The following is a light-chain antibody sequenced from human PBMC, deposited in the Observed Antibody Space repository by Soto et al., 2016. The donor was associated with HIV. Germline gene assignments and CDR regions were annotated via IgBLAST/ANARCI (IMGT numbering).Light chain of an antibody. CDR1: NIGTKS. CDR3: QVWDASTDLVV. Sequence: SYVLTQPPSVSVAPGKTARITCGGDNIGTKSVHWYQQKPGQAPILVVYDDSDRPSGIPERFSGSNSGDTATLSISRVEAGDEADYYCQVWDASTDLVVFGGGTKLTVL. CDR2: DDS. J-gene: IGLJ2*01. V-gene: IGLV3-21*03.